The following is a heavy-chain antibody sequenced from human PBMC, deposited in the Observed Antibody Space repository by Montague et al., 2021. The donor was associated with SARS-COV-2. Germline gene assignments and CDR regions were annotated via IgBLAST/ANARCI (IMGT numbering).Heavy chain of an antibody. CDR3: ARDSGYYDSSGYSYDAFDI. CDR2: ICHTGST. CDR1: GGSISSGGYY. D-gene: IGHD3-22*01. Sequence: TLSLTRTVSGGSISSGGYYWSWIRQHPGKGLEWIGYICHTGSTHYNPSLKSRVTISKETSKNHFSLNLSSVTAADSAVYYCARDSGYYDSSGYSYDAFDIWGQGTKVTVSS. J-gene: IGHJ3*02. V-gene: IGHV4-31*03.